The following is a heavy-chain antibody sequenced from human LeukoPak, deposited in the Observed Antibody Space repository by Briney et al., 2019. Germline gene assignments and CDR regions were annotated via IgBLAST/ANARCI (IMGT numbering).Heavy chain of an antibody. J-gene: IGHJ3*02. Sequence: PGGSLRLPCPAPGFTFGSYEMNWVRQAPGKGLEWVSYISSSGSTIYYADSVKGRFTISRDNAKNSLYLQMNSLRAEDTAVYYCASGTARASADAFDIWGQGTMVTVSS. CDR2: ISSSGSTI. CDR1: GFTFGSYE. D-gene: IGHD1-1*01. CDR3: ASGTARASADAFDI. V-gene: IGHV3-48*03.